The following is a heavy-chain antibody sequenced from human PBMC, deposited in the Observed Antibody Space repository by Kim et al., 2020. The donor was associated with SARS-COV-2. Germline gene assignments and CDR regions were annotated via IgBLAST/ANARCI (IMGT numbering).Heavy chain of an antibody. CDR1: GFTVSSNY. V-gene: IGHV3-53*04. Sequence: GGSLRLSCAASGFTVSSNYMSWVRQAPGKGLEWVSVIYSGGSTYYADSVKGQFTISRHNSKNTLYLQMNSLRAEDTAVYYCTGRVVVVPAAMRGYYGMDVWGQRTTVTVSS. CDR3: TGRVVVVPAAMRGYYGMDV. J-gene: IGHJ6*02. D-gene: IGHD2-2*01. CDR2: IYSGGST.